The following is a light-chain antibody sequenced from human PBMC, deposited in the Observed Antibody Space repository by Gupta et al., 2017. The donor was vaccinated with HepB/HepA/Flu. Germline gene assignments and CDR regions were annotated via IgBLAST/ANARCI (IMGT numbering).Light chain of an antibody. J-gene: IGKJ5*01. CDR1: QDISNY. Sequence: DVQMTPSPSSLSASVGDRVTITWQASQDISNYLNWYQQKPGKAPKLLIYDASNLETGVPSRFSGSGSGTDFTFTISSLQPEDIATYYCQQYDNLPITFGQGTRLEIK. CDR2: DAS. V-gene: IGKV1-33*01. CDR3: QQYDNLPIT.